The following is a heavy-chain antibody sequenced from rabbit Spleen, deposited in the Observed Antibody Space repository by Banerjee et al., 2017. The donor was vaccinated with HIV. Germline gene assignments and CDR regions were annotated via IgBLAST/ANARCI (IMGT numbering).Heavy chain of an antibody. J-gene: IGHJ4*01. Sequence: QSLEESGGDLVKPGASLTLTCTASGFDFSSYGISWVRQAPGKGLEWIGYIDPVFGSTDYSSWAKGRFTISKTSSTTVTLQMTSLTAADTATYFCARNPVFSYCNLWGPGPWSPS. CDR3: ARNPVFSYCNL. CDR2: IDPVFGST. V-gene: IGHV1S40*01. D-gene: IGHD7-1*01. CDR1: GFDFSSYG.